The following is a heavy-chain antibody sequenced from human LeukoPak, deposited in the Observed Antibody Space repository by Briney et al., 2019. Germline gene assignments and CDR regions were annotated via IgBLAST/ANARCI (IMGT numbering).Heavy chain of an antibody. CDR2: ISAYNGNT. CDR1: GYTFSNYG. CDR3: ARDERAAAGGNEYYFDY. V-gene: IGHV1-18*01. J-gene: IGHJ4*02. D-gene: IGHD6-13*01. Sequence: ASVKVSCKASGYTFSNYGISWVRQAPGQGLEWMGWISAYNGNTNSAPKLQGRVTMTTDTSTSTAYMELRSLRSDDTAVYYCARDERAAAGGNEYYFDYWGQGTLVTASS.